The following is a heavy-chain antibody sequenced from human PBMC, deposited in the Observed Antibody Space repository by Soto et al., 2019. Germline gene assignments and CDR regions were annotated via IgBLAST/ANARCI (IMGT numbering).Heavy chain of an antibody. CDR1: GFTFSSYA. D-gene: IGHD6-19*01. V-gene: IGHV3-23*01. CDR3: ARRSSGWYFDY. CDR2: ISGSGGST. J-gene: IGHJ4*02. Sequence: EVQLLESGGGLVQPGGSLRLSCAASGFTFSSYAMCWVRQAPGKGLEWVSAISGSGGSTYYADSVKGRFTISRDNSKNTLYLQMNSLRAEATAVYYCARRSSGWYFDYWGQGTLVTVSS.